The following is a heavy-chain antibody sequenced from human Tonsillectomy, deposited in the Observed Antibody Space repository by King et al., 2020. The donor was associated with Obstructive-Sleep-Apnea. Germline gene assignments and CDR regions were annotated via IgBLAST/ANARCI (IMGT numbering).Heavy chain of an antibody. CDR3: ARNNVYGDSGYYFGMDV. Sequence: QLVQSGGGLVKPGGSLRLSCTASGFTFIGYSMNWVRQAPGTGLEWVSSISSSSSYIYYAHSLKGRFTISRDNAKNSLYLQMNSLRDEDTAVYYCARNNVYGDSGYYFGMDVWGQGTMVTVSS. CDR1: GFTFIGYS. CDR2: ISSSSSYI. V-gene: IGHV3-21*01. D-gene: IGHD4-17*01. J-gene: IGHJ6*02.